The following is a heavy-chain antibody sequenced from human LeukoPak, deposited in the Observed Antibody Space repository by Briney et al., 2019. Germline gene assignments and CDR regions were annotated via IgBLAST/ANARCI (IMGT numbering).Heavy chain of an antibody. CDR1: GGSISSYY. Sequence: SETLSLTCTVSGGSISSYYWSWIRQPPGEGLEWIGYIYYSGSTNYNPSLKSRVTISVDTSKNQFSLKLSSVTAADTAVYYCARRRDGYNSFSFDYWGQGTLVTVSS. D-gene: IGHD5-24*01. V-gene: IGHV4-59*01. J-gene: IGHJ4*02. CDR3: ARRRDGYNSFSFDY. CDR2: IYYSGST.